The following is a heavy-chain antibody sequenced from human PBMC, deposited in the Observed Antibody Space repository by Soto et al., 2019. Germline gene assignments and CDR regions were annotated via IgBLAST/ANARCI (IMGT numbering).Heavy chain of an antibody. D-gene: IGHD3-16*01. V-gene: IGHV3-30*18. CDR2: VSDDDSKR. CDR3: AKAINTGTWHLGADT. CDR1: GFSFSSYG. Sequence: QVQLVESGGGVVQPGRSLRLSCAASGFSFSSYGMHWVRQAPGKGLEWVACVSDDDSKRYHIDSVKGRFTISRDNSKTTLYFEMDGLRAADTPLYYCAKAINTGTWHLGADTWGQGPLVIVSS. J-gene: IGHJ5*02.